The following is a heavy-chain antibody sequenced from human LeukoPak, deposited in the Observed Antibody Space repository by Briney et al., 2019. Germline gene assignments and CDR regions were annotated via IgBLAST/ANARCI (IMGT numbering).Heavy chain of an antibody. CDR1: GYTFTSYY. CDR3: ARSGYYGSGKHWFDP. V-gene: IGHV1-46*01. CDR2: INPSGGST. D-gene: IGHD3-10*01. J-gene: IGHJ5*02. Sequence: ASLKVSCKASGYTFTSYYMHWVRQAPGQGLEWMGIINPSGGSTSYAQKFQGRVTMTRDTSTSTVYMELSSLRSEDTAVYYCARSGYYGSGKHWFDPWGQGTLVTVSS.